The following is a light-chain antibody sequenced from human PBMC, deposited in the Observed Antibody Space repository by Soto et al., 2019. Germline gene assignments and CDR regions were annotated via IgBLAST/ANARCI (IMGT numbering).Light chain of an antibody. CDR3: QQTYSSPRFT. CDR1: QSISSY. J-gene: IGKJ3*01. CDR2: AAS. Sequence: DIQMTQSPSSLSASVGDRVTITCRASQSISSYLNWYQQKPGQAPKLLIYAASSLQTGVPSRFSGSGSGTEFTLTISSLQPEDFATYYCQQTYSSPRFTFGPGTKVDVK. V-gene: IGKV1-39*01.